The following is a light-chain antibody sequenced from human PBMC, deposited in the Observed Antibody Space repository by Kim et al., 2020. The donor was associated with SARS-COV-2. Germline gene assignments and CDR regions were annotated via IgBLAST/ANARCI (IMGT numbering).Light chain of an antibody. CDR2: KAS. J-gene: IGKJ1*01. V-gene: IGKV1-5*03. CDR1: QSISSW. CDR3: QQYKSYPWT. Sequence: ASVGDRVTITCRASQSISSWLAWYQQRPGKAPNLLIYKASILESAVPSRFSGSEAGTEFTLTISSLQPDDFATYYCQQYKSYPWTFGQGTKVDIK.